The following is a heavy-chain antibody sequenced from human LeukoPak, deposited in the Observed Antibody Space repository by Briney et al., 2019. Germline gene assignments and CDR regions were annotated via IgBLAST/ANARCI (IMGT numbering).Heavy chain of an antibody. CDR3: ARRQYSGYDFDF. CDR2: IYPRDSDT. CDR1: GYIFTNYW. D-gene: IGHD5-12*01. Sequence: GESLKISCKASGYIFTNYWIGWVRQMPGKGLEWMGIIYPRDSDTRYSPSFQGQVTVSADKSISTAYLQRNTLEASDTAMYYCARRQYSGYDFDFWGQGTLVTVSS. V-gene: IGHV5-51*01. J-gene: IGHJ4*02.